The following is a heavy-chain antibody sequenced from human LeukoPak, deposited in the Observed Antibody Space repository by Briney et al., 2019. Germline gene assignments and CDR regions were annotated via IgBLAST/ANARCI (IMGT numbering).Heavy chain of an antibody. CDR2: ISSSSSTI. J-gene: IGHJ3*02. Sequence: GGSLRLSCAASGFTFSSYGMHWVRQAPGKGLEWVSYISSSSSTIYYADSVKGRVTISRDNAKNSLYLQMNSLRDEDTAVYYCARTDYDYYGSGSYYNPDAFDIWGQGTMVTVSS. CDR3: ARTDYDYYGSGSYYNPDAFDI. V-gene: IGHV3-48*02. CDR1: GFTFSSYG. D-gene: IGHD3-10*01.